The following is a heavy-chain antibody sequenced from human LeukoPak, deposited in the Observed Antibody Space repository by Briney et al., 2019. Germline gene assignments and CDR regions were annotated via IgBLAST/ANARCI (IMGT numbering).Heavy chain of an antibody. CDR3: ARGPYYDILTGYYRYYYGMDV. D-gene: IGHD3-9*01. CDR2: IYPGDSDT. Sequence: GESLKISCRGSGYTFTNYWIGWVRQMPGKGLEGMGIIYPGDSDTRYSPSFQGQVTISADKSISTAYLQWSSLKASDTAMYYCARGPYYDILTGYYRYYYGMDVWGQGATVTVSS. J-gene: IGHJ6*02. CDR1: GYTFTNYW. V-gene: IGHV5-51*01.